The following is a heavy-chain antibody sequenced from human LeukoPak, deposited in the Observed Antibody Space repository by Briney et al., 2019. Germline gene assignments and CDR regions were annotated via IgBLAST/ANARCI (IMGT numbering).Heavy chain of an antibody. Sequence: GASVKVSCKASGYTFTSYGISWVRQAPGQGLEWMGWMNPNSGNTGYAQKFQGRVTMTRNTSISTAYMELSSLRSEDTAVYYCARTPSIAVAGTGPQKRINWFDPWGQGTLVTVSS. CDR1: GYTFTSYG. V-gene: IGHV1-8*02. J-gene: IGHJ5*02. D-gene: IGHD6-19*01. CDR3: ARTPSIAVAGTGPQKRINWFDP. CDR2: MNPNSGNT.